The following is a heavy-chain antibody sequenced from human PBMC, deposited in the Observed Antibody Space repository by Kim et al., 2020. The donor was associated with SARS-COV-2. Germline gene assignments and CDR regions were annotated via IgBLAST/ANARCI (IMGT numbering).Heavy chain of an antibody. V-gene: IGHV3-48*03. J-gene: IGHJ4*02. D-gene: IGHD1-26*01. CDR3: ARGFGMVGATVDY. CDR1: GFTFSSYE. Sequence: GGSLRLSCAASGFTFSSYEMNWVRQAPGKGLECVSYISSSGSTIYYADSVKGRFTISRDNAKNSLYLQMNSLRAEDTAVYYCARGFGMVGATVDYWGQGTLVTVSS. CDR2: ISSSGSTI.